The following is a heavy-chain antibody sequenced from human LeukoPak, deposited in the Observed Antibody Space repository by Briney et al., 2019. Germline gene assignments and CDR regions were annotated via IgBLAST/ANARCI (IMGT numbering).Heavy chain of an antibody. CDR3: ARDAPQVPAAGVLAS. J-gene: IGHJ5*02. CDR2: MYSRGDT. V-gene: IGHV3-53*01. CDR1: GFTVSDNY. Sequence: GGSLRLSCAASGFTVSDNYMSWVRQAAGKGLEWVSVMYSRGDTYYANSVNGRFTFSRDISKNTLYLQMNGLRTEDTAMYYCARDAPQVPAAGVLASWGQGTLVIVSS. D-gene: IGHD6-13*01.